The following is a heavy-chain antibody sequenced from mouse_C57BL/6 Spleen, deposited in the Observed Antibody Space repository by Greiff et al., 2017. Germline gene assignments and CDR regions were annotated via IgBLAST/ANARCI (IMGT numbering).Heavy chain of an antibody. V-gene: IGHV1-82*01. Sequence: VQLQQSGPELVKPGASVKISCKASGYAFSSSWMNWVKQRPGKGLEWIGRMYPRDGDTNYNGKFKGKATVTANKSSSTAYMHLSSLTSEDSAVYCCAGGDYGSPWFAYWGQGTLVTVSA. CDR1: GYAFSSSW. CDR2: MYPRDGDT. J-gene: IGHJ3*01. CDR3: AGGDYGSPWFAY. D-gene: IGHD1-1*01.